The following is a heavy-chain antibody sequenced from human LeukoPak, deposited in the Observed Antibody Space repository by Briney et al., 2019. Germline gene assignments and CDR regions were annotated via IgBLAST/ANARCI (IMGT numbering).Heavy chain of an antibody. V-gene: IGHV3-33*06. CDR2: IWFDGSNN. CDR1: GFTFSSYG. Sequence: GGSLRLSCAASGFTFSSYGMHWVRQAPGKGLEWVAVIWFDGSNNYYADSVKGRFTISRDNSKNTLSLQVNSLRAEDTAVYYCAKVMGERFGNGAFDIWGQGTLVTVSS. D-gene: IGHD2-8*01. CDR3: AKVMGERFGNGAFDI. J-gene: IGHJ3*02.